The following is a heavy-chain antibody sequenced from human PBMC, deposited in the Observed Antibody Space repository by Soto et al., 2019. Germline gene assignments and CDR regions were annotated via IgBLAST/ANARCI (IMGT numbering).Heavy chain of an antibody. CDR2: ISSSSSYI. Sequence: GGSLRLSCAASGFTFSSYSMNWVRQGPGKGLEWVSSISSSSSYIYYADSVKGRFTISRDNAKNSLYLQMNSLRAEDTAVYYCARGHTKYQLLMGGMDVWGQGTTVTVSS. CDR3: ARGHTKYQLLMGGMDV. CDR1: GFTFSSYS. V-gene: IGHV3-21*01. J-gene: IGHJ6*02. D-gene: IGHD2-2*01.